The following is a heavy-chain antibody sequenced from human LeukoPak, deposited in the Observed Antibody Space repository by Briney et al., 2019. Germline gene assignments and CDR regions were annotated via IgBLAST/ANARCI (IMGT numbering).Heavy chain of an antibody. J-gene: IGHJ6*02. V-gene: IGHV3-23*01. Sequence: GGSLRLSCAASGFTFSSYAMSWVRQAPGKGLEWVSAISGSGGSTYYADSVRGRFTISRDNSKNTLYLQMNSLRAEDTAVYYCAEAPLEDDFWSGYYGGYYGMDVWGQGTTVTVSS. CDR3: AEAPLEDDFWSGYYGGYYGMDV. CDR2: ISGSGGST. D-gene: IGHD3-3*01. CDR1: GFTFSSYA.